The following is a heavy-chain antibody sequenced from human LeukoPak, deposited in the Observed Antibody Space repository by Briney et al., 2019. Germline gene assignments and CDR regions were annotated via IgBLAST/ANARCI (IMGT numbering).Heavy chain of an antibody. Sequence: PGGSLRLSCAASGFTFSNYAMHWARQAPGKGLEWVAVISYDGSIKYYADSVKGRFTISKDNSKNSLYLQMNTLRAEDTAVYYCARDGDITPTDVWGQGTTVTVSS. CDR2: ISYDGSIK. CDR3: ARDGDITPTDV. V-gene: IGHV3-30-3*01. D-gene: IGHD2-15*01. J-gene: IGHJ6*02. CDR1: GFTFSNYA.